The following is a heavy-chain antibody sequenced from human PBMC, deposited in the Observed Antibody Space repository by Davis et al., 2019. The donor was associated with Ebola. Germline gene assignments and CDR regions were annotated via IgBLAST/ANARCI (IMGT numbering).Heavy chain of an antibody. Sequence: PGGSLRLSCTDSVITFSSYAMNWVRQAPGKGLEWVSSISSSSSYIYYADSVKGRFTASRDNAKNTLYLQMNSLRAEDTAVYYCARDRDYYDSSAYHPRGWFDLWGQGTLVTVSS. D-gene: IGHD3-22*01. CDR3: ARDRDYYDSSAYHPRGWFDL. J-gene: IGHJ5*02. V-gene: IGHV3-21*06. CDR1: VITFSSYA. CDR2: ISSSSSYI.